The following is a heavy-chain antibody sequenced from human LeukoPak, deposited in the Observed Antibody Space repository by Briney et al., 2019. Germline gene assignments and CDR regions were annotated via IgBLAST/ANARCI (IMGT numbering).Heavy chain of an antibody. D-gene: IGHD3-22*01. J-gene: IGHJ3*02. CDR1: GFTFSSYG. V-gene: IGHV3-33*01. CDR2: IWYDGSNK. CDR3: ARGHDSSGSCDI. Sequence: PGGSLRLSCAASGFTFSSYGMHWVRQAPGKGLEWVAVIWYDGSNKYYADSVKGRFTISRDNSKNTLYLQMNSLRAEDTAVYYCARGHDSSGSCDIGGKGTMVTVSS.